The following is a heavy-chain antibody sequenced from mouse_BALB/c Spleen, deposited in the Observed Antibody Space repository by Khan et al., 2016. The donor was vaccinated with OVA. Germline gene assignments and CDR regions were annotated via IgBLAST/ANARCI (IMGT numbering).Heavy chain of an antibody. D-gene: IGHD1-1*02. CDR3: ARHYDGGNLYGYFDV. J-gene: IGHJ1*01. CDR2: IFPGDDST. CDR1: GYTFTSYD. V-gene: IGHV1-85*01. Sequence: QVQLKQSGAELVKPGASVKLSCKASGYTFTSYDINWVRQRPEQGLEWIGWIFPGDDSTKYNEKFKGKATLTTDKSSSPAYMQLSRLTSEDSAGYFCARHYDGGNLYGYFDVWGAGTTVTVSS.